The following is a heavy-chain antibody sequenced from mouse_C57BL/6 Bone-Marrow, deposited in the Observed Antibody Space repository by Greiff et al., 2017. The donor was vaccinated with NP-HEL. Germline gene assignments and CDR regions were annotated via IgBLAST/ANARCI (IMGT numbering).Heavy chain of an antibody. Sequence: EVQLQQSGPELVKPGASVKISCKASGYTFTDYYMNWVKQSHGKSLEWIGDINPNNGGTSYNQKFKGKATLTVDKSSSTAYMELRSLTSEDSAVYYCARPFRNRYCDVWGTGTTVTVSS. D-gene: IGHD2-1*01. J-gene: IGHJ1*03. CDR3: ARPFRNRYCDV. CDR1: GYTFTDYY. V-gene: IGHV1-26*01. CDR2: INPNNGGT.